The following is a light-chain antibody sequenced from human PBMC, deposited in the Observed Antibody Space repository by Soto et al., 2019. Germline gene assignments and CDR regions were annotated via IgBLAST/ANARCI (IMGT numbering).Light chain of an antibody. CDR1: QSVSSN. V-gene: IGKV3-15*01. Sequence: EIVMTQSPATLSVSPGERATLSCRASQSVSSNLAWYQQKPGQAPRLLIYHASTRATGIPARFSGSGSGTEFTLTISSLQSEDFAVYYCQQYKKWALTFSGGTKVEIK. CDR2: HAS. CDR3: QQYKKWALT. J-gene: IGKJ4*01.